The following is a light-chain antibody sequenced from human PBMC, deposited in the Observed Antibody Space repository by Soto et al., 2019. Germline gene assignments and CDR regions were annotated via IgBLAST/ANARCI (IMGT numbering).Light chain of an antibody. CDR3: QQTYSAPRT. V-gene: IGKV1-39*01. CDR1: LSIGTS. CDR2: AAS. Sequence: DIQMTQSPSSLSASVGDTVIITCRASLSIGTSLNWFQQIPGKAPQLLIYAASSLQTGVPSRFTGSGSGTYFTLTISSLQPEDFATYYCQQTYSAPRTFGQGTKVDIK. J-gene: IGKJ1*01.